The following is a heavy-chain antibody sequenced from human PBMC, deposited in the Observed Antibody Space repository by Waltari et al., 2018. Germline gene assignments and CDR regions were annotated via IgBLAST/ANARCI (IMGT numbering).Heavy chain of an antibody. Sequence: QVQLVQSGAEVTKPGSSVKVSCKASGGTFSSYAISWVRQAPGQGLEWMGGIIPIFGTANYAQKFQGRVTITTDESTSTAYMELSSLRSEDTAVYYCTYEHQLRKRGGGFDYWGQGTLVTVSS. J-gene: IGHJ4*02. CDR3: TYEHQLRKRGGGFDY. V-gene: IGHV1-69*05. CDR2: IIPIFGTA. D-gene: IGHD2-2*01. CDR1: GGTFSSYA.